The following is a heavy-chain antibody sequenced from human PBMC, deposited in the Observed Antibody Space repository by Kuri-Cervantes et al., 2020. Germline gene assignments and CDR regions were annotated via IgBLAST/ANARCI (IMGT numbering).Heavy chain of an antibody. CDR1: GVYISNYY. CDR2: INHSGST. CDR3: ARGSSNYSGSYYPPRGYYYYMDV. Sequence: SETLSLTCSVSGVYISNYYWSWVRQPPGKGLEWIGEINHSGSTNYNPSLKSRVTISVDTSKNQFSLKLNSVTAADTAVYYCARGSSNYSGSYYPPRGYYYYMDVWGKGTTVTVSS. J-gene: IGHJ6*03. D-gene: IGHD3-10*01. V-gene: IGHV4-34*01.